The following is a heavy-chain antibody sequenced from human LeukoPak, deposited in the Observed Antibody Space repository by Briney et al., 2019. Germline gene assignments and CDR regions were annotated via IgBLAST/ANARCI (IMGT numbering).Heavy chain of an antibody. CDR3: AREGWSVETYYYGSGSSYYFDY. D-gene: IGHD3-10*01. J-gene: IGHJ4*02. CDR1: GFTFSSYS. V-gene: IGHV3-21*01. Sequence: GGSLRLSCAASGFTFSSYSMNWVRQALGKGLEWVSSISSSSSYIYYADSVKGRFTISRDNAKNSLYLQMNSLRAEDTAVYYCAREGWSVETYYYGSGSSYYFDYWGQGTLVTVSS. CDR2: ISSSSSYI.